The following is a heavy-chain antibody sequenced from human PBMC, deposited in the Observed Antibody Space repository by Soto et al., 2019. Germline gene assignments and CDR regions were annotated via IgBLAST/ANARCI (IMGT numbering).Heavy chain of an antibody. J-gene: IGHJ4*02. V-gene: IGHV1-69*12. D-gene: IGHD2-15*01. CDR3: ARGGYCSGGSCYYFDY. Sequence: QVQLVQSGAEVKKPGSSVKVSCKASGGTFSSYAISWVRQAPGQGLEWMGGIIPIFGTANYAQKFQGRVTITADESTSTADMELSSLRSEDTAVYYCARGGYCSGGSCYYFDYWGQGTLVTVSS. CDR1: GGTFSSYA. CDR2: IIPIFGTA.